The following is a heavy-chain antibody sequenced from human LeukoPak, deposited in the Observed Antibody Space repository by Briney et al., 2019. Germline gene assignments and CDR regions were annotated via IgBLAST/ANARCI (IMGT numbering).Heavy chain of an antibody. J-gene: IGHJ4*02. CDR3: ARELLWLRYFDY. Sequence: PGGFLRLSCAASGFTVSDNYMSWVRQAPGKGLEWVSAIYSGGSTYYADSVKGRFTISRDNSKNTLYLQMNSLRAEDTAVYYCARELLWLRYFDYWGQGTLVTVSS. D-gene: IGHD5-18*01. CDR1: GFTVSDNY. CDR2: IYSGGST. V-gene: IGHV3-66*01.